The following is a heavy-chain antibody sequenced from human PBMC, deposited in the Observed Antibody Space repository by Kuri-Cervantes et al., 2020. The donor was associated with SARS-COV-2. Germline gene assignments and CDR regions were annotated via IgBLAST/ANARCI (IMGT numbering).Heavy chain of an antibody. J-gene: IGHJ6*02. V-gene: IGHV4-38-2*02. Sequence: SETLSLTCTVSGYSINSGHYWGWSRQPPGKGLEWIGTIAHSGSTYYNPSLKSRVTISVDTSKNQFSLKLSSVNAADTAVYYCARTGRANYYDYPMDVWGQGTTVTVSS. CDR1: GYSINSGHY. D-gene: IGHD1-14*01. CDR2: IAHSGST. CDR3: ARTGRANYYDYPMDV.